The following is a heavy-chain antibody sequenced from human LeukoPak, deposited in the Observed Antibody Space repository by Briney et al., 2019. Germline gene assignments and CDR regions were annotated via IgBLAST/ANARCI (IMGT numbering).Heavy chain of an antibody. J-gene: IGHJ6*03. Sequence: GGSLRLSCAASGFTFDDYGMSWVRQAPGKGLEWVSGINWNGGSTGYADSVKGRFTISRDNAKNSLYLQMNSLRAEDTALYYCARGIAARPDYYYYYMDVWGKGTTVTISS. CDR1: GFTFDDYG. CDR3: ARGIAARPDYYYYYMDV. CDR2: INWNGGST. D-gene: IGHD6-6*01. V-gene: IGHV3-20*04.